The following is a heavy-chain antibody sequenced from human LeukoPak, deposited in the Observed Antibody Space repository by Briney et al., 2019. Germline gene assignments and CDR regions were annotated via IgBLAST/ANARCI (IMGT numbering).Heavy chain of an antibody. D-gene: IGHD5-24*01. Sequence: GGSLRLSCAASGFTFSDYSMNWVRQAPGKGLEWISYIGIDSGNTNYADSVKGRFTISGDKAKNSLYLQMNSLRVEDTAVYYCARDYKYAFDNWVQGTLVTVSS. V-gene: IGHV3-48*01. J-gene: IGHJ4*02. CDR1: GFTFSDYS. CDR2: IGIDSGNT. CDR3: ARDYKYAFDN.